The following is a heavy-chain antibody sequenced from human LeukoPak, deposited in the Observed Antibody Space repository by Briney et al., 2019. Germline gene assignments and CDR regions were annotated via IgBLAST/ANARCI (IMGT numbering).Heavy chain of an antibody. CDR3: ARRQEHTLEWLGYYYYMDV. Sequence: GGSLRLSCAASGFTFSSYSMNWVRQAPGKGLEWVSYISSSSSTIYYADSVKGRFTISRDNAKNSLYLQMNSLRAEDTAVYYCARRQEHTLEWLGYYYYMDVWGKGTTVTVSS. V-gene: IGHV3-48*01. CDR2: ISSSSSTI. CDR1: GFTFSSYS. D-gene: IGHD3-3*01. J-gene: IGHJ6*03.